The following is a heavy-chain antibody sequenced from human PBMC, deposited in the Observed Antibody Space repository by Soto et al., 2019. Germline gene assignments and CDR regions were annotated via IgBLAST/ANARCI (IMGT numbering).Heavy chain of an antibody. V-gene: IGHV3-53*01. Sequence: DVQLVESGGGLIQPGESLRLSCAAFGFTISGKKYVAWVRQAPGKGLEWVSALYDMDGSFYADSVKGRVTTSSDSSTTAVYPQMNDLRPDDTAVYYCATWHEREHAYDVWGLETTVTVSS. CDR1: GFTISGKKY. D-gene: IGHD1-1*01. J-gene: IGHJ3*01. CDR3: ATWHEREHAYDV. CDR2: LYDMDGS.